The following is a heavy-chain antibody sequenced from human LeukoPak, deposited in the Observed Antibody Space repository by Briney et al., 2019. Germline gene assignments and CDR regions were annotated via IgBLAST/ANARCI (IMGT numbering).Heavy chain of an antibody. D-gene: IGHD4-17*01. J-gene: IGHJ4*02. CDR2: IYYSGST. CDR3: ARVLSDGDYVFDY. Sequence: SETLSLTCTVSGGSISSGDYYWSWIRQPPGKGLEWIGYIYYSGSTYYDPSLKSRVTISVDTSKNQFSLKLSSVTAADTAVYYCARVLSDGDYVFDYWGQGTLVTVSS. V-gene: IGHV4-30-4*01. CDR1: GGSISSGDYY.